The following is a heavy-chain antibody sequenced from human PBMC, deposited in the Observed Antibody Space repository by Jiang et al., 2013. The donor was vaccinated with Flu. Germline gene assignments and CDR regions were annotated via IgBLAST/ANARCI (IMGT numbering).Heavy chain of an antibody. CDR2: IYPSDSDT. Sequence: GAEVKKPGESLKISCKGSGYSFTSYWIGWVRQMPGKGLEWMGIIYPSDSDTRYSPSFQGQVTLSVDKSISTAYLQWSSLKASDTAMYYCARHSDYVFWSASRGNWFDPWGQGTLVTVSS. CDR1: GYSFTSYW. J-gene: IGHJ5*02. D-gene: IGHD3-3*01. V-gene: IGHV5-51*01. CDR3: ARHSDYVFWSASRGNWFDP.